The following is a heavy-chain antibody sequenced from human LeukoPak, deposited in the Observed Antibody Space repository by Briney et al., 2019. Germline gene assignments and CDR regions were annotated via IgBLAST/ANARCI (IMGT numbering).Heavy chain of an antibody. D-gene: IGHD6-13*01. V-gene: IGHV3-30*04. J-gene: IGHJ4*02. CDR1: GFTFSSYA. CDR2: ISYDGSNK. CDR3: ARDPLSSSSFDY. Sequence: GGSLRLSCAASGFTFSSYAMHWVRQAPGKGLEWVAVISYDGSNKYYADSVKGRFTISRDNSKNTLYLQMNSLRAEDTAVYYCARDPLSSSSFDYWGQGILVTVSS.